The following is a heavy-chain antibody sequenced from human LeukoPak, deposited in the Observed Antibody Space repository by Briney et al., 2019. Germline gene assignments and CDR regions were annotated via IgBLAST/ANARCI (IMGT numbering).Heavy chain of an antibody. V-gene: IGHV3-23*01. CDR3: ANEIRPNDY. CDR1: GFTFSSHA. Sequence: GGSLRLPCAVSGFTFSSHAMTWVRQVPGKGLQWVSSISISGDDTHYADSVKGRFTISRDNSRNTLYLQMNGLRADDTAVYYCANEIRPNDYWGQGTLVTVSS. J-gene: IGHJ4*02. CDR2: ISISGDDT.